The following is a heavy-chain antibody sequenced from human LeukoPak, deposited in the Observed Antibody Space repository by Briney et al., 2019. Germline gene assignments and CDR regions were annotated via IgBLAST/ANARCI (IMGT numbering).Heavy chain of an antibody. CDR3: ARGAPRDYIWGSYRYDWFDP. Sequence: SETLSLTCAVYGGSFSGYYWSWIRQPPGKGLEWIGYIYYSGSANYNPSLKSRVTISVDTSKNQFSLKLSSVTAADTAVYYCARGAPRDYIWGSYRYDWFDPWGQGTLVTVSS. CDR2: IYYSGSA. J-gene: IGHJ5*02. D-gene: IGHD3-16*02. CDR1: GGSFSGYY. V-gene: IGHV4-59*01.